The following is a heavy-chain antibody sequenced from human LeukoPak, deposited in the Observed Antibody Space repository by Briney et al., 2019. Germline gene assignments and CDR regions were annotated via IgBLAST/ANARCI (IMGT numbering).Heavy chain of an antibody. V-gene: IGHV4-34*01. CDR2: INHSGST. Sequence: SGTLSLTCAVYGGSFSGYYWSWIRQPPGKGLEWIGEINHSGSTNYNPSLKSRVTISVDTSKNQFSLKLSSVTAADTAVYYCARAWGGSWYASWFDPWGQGTLVTVSS. CDR3: ARAWGGSWYASWFDP. D-gene: IGHD6-13*01. J-gene: IGHJ5*02. CDR1: GGSFSGYY.